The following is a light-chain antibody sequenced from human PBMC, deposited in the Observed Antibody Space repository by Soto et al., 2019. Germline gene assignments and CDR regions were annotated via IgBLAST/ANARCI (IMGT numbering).Light chain of an antibody. CDR3: QQAASFPLT. J-gene: IGKJ4*01. CDR1: HGISSW. Sequence: IQMNQSPSSGSATVGDRITITCLASHGISSWLAWYQQKPGQAPRLLIYTASSLQSGVPARFSGSGYGTDFTLTISSLQPEDFATYYCQQAASFPLTFGGGTKVDIK. CDR2: TAS. V-gene: IGKV1-12*01.